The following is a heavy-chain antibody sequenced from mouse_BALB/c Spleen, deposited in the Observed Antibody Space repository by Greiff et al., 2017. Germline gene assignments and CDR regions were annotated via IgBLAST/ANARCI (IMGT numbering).Heavy chain of an antibody. J-gene: IGHJ4*01. V-gene: IGHV3-2*02. D-gene: IGHD2-4*01. CDR3: ARGGIYDYDEAMDY. Sequence: EVKLQESGPGLVKPSQSLSLTCTVTGYSITSDYAWNWIRQFPGNKLEWMGYISYSGSTSYNPSLKSRISITRDTSKNQFFLQLNSVTTEDTATYYCARGGIYDYDEAMDYWGQGTSVTVSS. CDR1: GYSITSDYA. CDR2: ISYSGST.